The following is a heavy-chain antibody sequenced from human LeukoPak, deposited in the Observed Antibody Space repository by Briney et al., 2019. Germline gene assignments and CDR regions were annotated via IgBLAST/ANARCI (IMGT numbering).Heavy chain of an antibody. D-gene: IGHD4-11*01. CDR1: GFIVSSNY. V-gene: IGHV3-53*01. Sequence: PGGSLRLSCAASGFIVSSNYMSWVRQAPGKGLEWVSVIYSGGSTYYADSVKGRFTISRDNSKNTLYLQMNSLRAEDTAVYYCARPAGPTVTTSGYYYYYGMDVWGQGTTVTVSS. J-gene: IGHJ6*02. CDR3: ARPAGPTVTTSGYYYYYGMDV. CDR2: IYSGGST.